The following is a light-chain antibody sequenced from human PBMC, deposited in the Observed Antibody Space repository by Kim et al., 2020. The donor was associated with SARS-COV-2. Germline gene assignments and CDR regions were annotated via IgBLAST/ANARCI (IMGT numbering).Light chain of an antibody. CDR2: NAS. J-gene: IGKJ5*01. V-gene: IGKV3-11*01. Sequence: SLSPGDRATLSCRAIQSVDGYLAWLEQKPGQAPRLLISNASNRAAGFPARFSGSGSGTDFTLTISSLEAEDFAVYYCPQRRKTITFGQGTRLEIK. CDR1: QSVDGY. CDR3: PQRRKTIT.